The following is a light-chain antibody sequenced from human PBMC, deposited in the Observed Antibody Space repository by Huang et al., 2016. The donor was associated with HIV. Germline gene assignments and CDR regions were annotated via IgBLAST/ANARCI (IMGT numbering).Light chain of an antibody. Sequence: EIVLTQSPGTLSLSPGERATLSCRASQSVSNSYLAWYQQKPGQAPRLLIYGASSRATGSPDRFNGSGSGTDFTLTISRLEPEDFAVYYCQQYGSSPLTFGQGTKVEIK. CDR1: QSVSNSY. J-gene: IGKJ1*01. CDR3: QQYGSSPLT. CDR2: GAS. V-gene: IGKV3-20*01.